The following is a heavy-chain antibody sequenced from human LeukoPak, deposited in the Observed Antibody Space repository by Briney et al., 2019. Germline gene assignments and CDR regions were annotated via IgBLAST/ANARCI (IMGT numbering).Heavy chain of an antibody. V-gene: IGHV4-59*08. D-gene: IGHD6-19*01. CDR3: ARHPHNSGWYLGRSENYYYYMDV. CDR2: IYYSGST. J-gene: IGHJ6*03. CDR1: GGSISSYY. Sequence: PSETLSLTCTVSGGSISSYYWSWIRQPPGKGLEWIGYIYYSGSTNYNPSLKSRVNISVDTSKNQFSLKLSSVTAADTAVYYCARHPHNSGWYLGRSENYYYYMDVWGKGTTVTVSS.